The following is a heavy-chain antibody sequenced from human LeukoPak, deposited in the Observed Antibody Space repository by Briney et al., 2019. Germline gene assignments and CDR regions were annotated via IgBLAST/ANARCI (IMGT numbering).Heavy chain of an antibody. V-gene: IGHV1-18*01. CDR3: ARWVVPAAIRFYYYYYMDV. D-gene: IGHD2-2*02. Sequence: ASVKVSCKASGYTFTSYGISWVRQAPGQGLEWMGWISAYNGNTNYAQKLQGRVTMTTDTSTSTAYMELRSLRSDDTAVYYCARWVVPAAIRFYYYYYMDVWGKGTTVTVS. CDR2: ISAYNGNT. CDR1: GYTFTSYG. J-gene: IGHJ6*03.